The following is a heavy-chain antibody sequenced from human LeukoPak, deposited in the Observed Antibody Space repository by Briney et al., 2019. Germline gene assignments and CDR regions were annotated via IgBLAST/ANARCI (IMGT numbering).Heavy chain of an antibody. D-gene: IGHD6-19*01. CDR3: AKRITEAAGIYFDS. CDR1: GFSFSSFA. Sequence: GGSLRLSCAGSGFSFSSFAMTWVRQAPGKGLEWVSTIYGGGTNTFYADSVKGRFTISRDDSKNIQFLEMDSLRPEDTAVYFCAKRITEAAGIYFDSWGQGTLVTVSS. CDR2: IYGGGTNT. V-gene: IGHV3-23*01. J-gene: IGHJ4*02.